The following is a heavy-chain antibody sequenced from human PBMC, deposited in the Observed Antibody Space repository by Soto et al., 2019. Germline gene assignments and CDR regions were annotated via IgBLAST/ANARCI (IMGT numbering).Heavy chain of an antibody. CDR3: AAYSRCNRCFDN. D-gene: IGHD2-15*01. Sequence: GGSLRLSCVDSGFTFSIYAMNWVRQAPGRGLEWVSTIDGRGSTTYYADSATGRFTISRDNSKNTLNLQMNSLRAEDTTVYYGAAYSRCNRCFDNWGQGTLVTVSS. CDR1: GFTFSIYA. CDR2: IDGRGSTT. V-gene: IGHV3-23*01. J-gene: IGHJ4*02.